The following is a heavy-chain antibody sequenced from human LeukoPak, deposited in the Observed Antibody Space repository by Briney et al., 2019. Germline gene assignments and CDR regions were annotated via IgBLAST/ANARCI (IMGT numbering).Heavy chain of an antibody. CDR3: AKENPYDFWSGYSYYFDY. Sequence: GGSLRLSCAASGFTFSSYAMSWVRQAPGKGLEWVSAISGSGGSTYYADSVKGRFTISRDSSKNTLYLQMNSLRAEDTAVYYCAKENPYDFWSGYSYYFDYWGQGTLVTVSS. D-gene: IGHD3-3*01. J-gene: IGHJ4*02. V-gene: IGHV3-23*01. CDR1: GFTFSSYA. CDR2: ISGSGGST.